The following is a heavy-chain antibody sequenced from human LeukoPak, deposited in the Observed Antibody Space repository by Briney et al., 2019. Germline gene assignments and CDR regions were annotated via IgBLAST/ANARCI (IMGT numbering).Heavy chain of an antibody. D-gene: IGHD5-12*01. CDR1: GFPLSSYA. V-gene: IGHV3-23*01. CDR2: TSSSDAGT. J-gene: IGHJ3*02. CDR3: ARSGRGYDDAFDI. Sequence: GGSLRLSCAASGFPLSSYAMSWVRQAPGKGLEWVSATSSSDAGTYYADSVRGRFTISRDNAKNSLDLQMNSLRAEDTAVYYCARSGRGYDDAFDIWGQGTMVTVSS.